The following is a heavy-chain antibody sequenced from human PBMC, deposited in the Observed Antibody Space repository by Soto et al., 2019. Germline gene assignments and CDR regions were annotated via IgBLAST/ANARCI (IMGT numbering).Heavy chain of an antibody. CDR1: GYTFTSYY. CDR3: ARSRPDCSSTSCYRRWFDP. J-gene: IGHJ5*02. D-gene: IGHD2-2*01. CDR2: INPSGGST. V-gene: IGHV1-46*01. Sequence: ASVKVSCKASGYTFTSYYMHWVRQAPRQGLEWMGIINPSGGSTSYAQKFQGRVTMTRDTSTSTVYMELSSLRSEDTAVYYCARSRPDCSSTSCYRRWFDPWGQGTLVTVSS.